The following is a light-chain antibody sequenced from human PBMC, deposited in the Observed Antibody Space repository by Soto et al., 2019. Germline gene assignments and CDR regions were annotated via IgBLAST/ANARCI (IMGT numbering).Light chain of an antibody. V-gene: IGKV1-5*03. CDR1: QSISSW. J-gene: IGKJ1*01. CDR2: KAS. CDR3: QQYNSYSLT. Sequence: DITMTQSPSTVSASVGDRVTITCRASQSISSWLAWYQQKPGKAPKLLIYKASSLESGVPSRFSGSGSGTEFTLTISSLQPDDFATYYCQQYNSYSLTFGQGTKVDI.